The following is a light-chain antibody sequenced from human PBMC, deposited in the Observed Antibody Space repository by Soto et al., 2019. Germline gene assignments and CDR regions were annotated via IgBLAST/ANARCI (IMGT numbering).Light chain of an antibody. Sequence: DIQMTQSPSSVSASVGDRVTITCRASQGIITWLAWYQQKPGQAPKLLLSPASSLQSGVPSRFSGSGSGTYFTLTISSLQPEDSATYYCQQANSFPYTFGQGTKLEIK. CDR1: QGIITW. CDR2: PAS. CDR3: QQANSFPYT. J-gene: IGKJ2*01. V-gene: IGKV1-12*01.